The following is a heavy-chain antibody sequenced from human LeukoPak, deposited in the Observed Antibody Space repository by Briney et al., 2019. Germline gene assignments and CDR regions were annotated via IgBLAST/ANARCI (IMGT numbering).Heavy chain of an antibody. CDR1: GFTFSSYG. Sequence: GGSLRLSCAASGFTFSSYGMHWVRQAPGKGLEWVAVIWYDGSNKYYADSVKGRFTISRDNSKNTLYLQMNSLRAEDTAVYYCARGGHITMVRGVKRGYYGMDVWGQGTTVTVSS. J-gene: IGHJ6*02. CDR2: IWYDGSNK. CDR3: ARGGHITMVRGVKRGYYGMDV. D-gene: IGHD3-10*01. V-gene: IGHV3-33*01.